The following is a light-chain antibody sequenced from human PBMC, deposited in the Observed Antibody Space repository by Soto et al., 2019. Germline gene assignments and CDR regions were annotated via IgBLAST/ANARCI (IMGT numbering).Light chain of an antibody. CDR3: SSYAGTSNV. V-gene: IGLV2-8*01. Sequence: QSVLTQPPSASGSPGQSVTISCTGTSSDVGGYNYVSWYQQHPGKAPKHMIYEVNKRPSGAPDRFSGSKSGNTASLTVPGLPAEDEADYYCSSYAGTSNVFGTGTKVTVL. CDR2: EVN. J-gene: IGLJ1*01. CDR1: SSDVGGYNY.